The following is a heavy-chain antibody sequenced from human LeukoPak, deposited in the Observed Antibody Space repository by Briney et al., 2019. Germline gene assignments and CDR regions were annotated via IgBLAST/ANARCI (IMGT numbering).Heavy chain of an antibody. CDR1: GFTFSSYG. J-gene: IGHJ4*02. D-gene: IGHD2-21*01. Sequence: PGGSLRLSCAASGFTFSSYGMHWVRQAPGKGLEWVAVISYDGSNKYYADSVKGRFTISRDNSKNTLYLQMNSLRAEDTAVYYCASFGISWRSSYWGQGTLVTVSS. CDR2: ISYDGSNK. V-gene: IGHV3-30*03. CDR3: ASFGISWRSSY.